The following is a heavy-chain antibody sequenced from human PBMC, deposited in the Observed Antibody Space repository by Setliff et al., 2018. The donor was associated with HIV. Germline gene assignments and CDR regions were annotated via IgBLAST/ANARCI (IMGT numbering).Heavy chain of an antibody. CDR3: ARLAPPDDYGDLGGIDH. J-gene: IGHJ4*02. D-gene: IGHD4-17*01. CDR2: MTGTDGTV. CDR1: GFIFSDYE. V-gene: IGHV3-48*03. Sequence: PGGSLRLSCAASGFIFSDYEMNWVRQAPGKGLGWVSFMTGTDGTVFYADSVKGRFTVSRDNAENSLSPQMNSLRAEDTAVYYCARLAPPDDYGDLGGIDHWGQGTPVTVSS.